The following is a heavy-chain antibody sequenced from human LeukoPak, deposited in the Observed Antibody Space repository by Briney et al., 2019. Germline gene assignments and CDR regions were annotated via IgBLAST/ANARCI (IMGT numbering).Heavy chain of an antibody. CDR3: ASPDTASDSDFQH. CDR1: GGSFSGYY. D-gene: IGHD2-21*01. J-gene: IGHJ1*01. Sequence: SETLSLTCAVYGGSFSGYYWRWIRQPPGKGLEWIGEINHSGSTNYNPSLKSRVTISVDTSKYQFSLKLSSVTAADTAVYYCASPDTASDSDFQHWGQGTLVTVSS. CDR2: INHSGST. V-gene: IGHV4-34*01.